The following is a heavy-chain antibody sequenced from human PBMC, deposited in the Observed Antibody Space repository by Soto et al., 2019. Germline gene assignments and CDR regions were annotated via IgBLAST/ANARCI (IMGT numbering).Heavy chain of an antibody. CDR2: IIPILGIA. Sequence: SVKVSCKASGGTFSSCTISWVRQAPGQGLEWMGRIIPILGIANYAQKFQGRVTITADKSTSTAYMELSSLRSEDTAVYYCARDNGGGGYDSYWYFDLWGRGTLVTVSS. J-gene: IGHJ2*01. V-gene: IGHV1-69*04. CDR1: GGTFSSCT. CDR3: ARDNGGGGYDSYWYFDL. D-gene: IGHD5-12*01.